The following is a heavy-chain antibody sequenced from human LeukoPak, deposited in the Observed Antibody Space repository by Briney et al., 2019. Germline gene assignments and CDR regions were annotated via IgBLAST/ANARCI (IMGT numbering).Heavy chain of an antibody. D-gene: IGHD5/OR15-5a*01. Sequence: PGGSLRLSCAASGFTFSSYWMSWVRQAPGKGLEWVANIKQDGSEKYYVDSVKGRLTISRDNAKNSLYLQMNSLRAEDTAVYYCASLSTSFGMDVWDQGTTVTVSS. CDR2: IKQDGSEK. CDR3: ASLSTSFGMDV. V-gene: IGHV3-7*05. J-gene: IGHJ6*02. CDR1: GFTFSSYW.